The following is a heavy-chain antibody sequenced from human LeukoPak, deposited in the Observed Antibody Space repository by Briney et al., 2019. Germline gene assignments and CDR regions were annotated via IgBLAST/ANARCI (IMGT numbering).Heavy chain of an antibody. V-gene: IGHV3-30*04. CDR1: GFTFSSYA. CDR3: ARERWRGIAAAGY. CDR2: ISYDGSNK. Sequence: QAGGSLRLSCAASGFTFSSYAMHWVRQAPGQGLEGVAVISYDGSNKYYADSVKGRFTISRDNSKNTLYLQMNSLRAEDTAVCYCARERWRGIAAAGYWGQGTLVTVSS. J-gene: IGHJ4*02. D-gene: IGHD6-13*01.